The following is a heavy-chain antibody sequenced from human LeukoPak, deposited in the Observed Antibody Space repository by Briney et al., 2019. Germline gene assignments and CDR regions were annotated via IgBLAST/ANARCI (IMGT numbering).Heavy chain of an antibody. D-gene: IGHD4-17*01. CDR2: INYSGNT. CDR3: AREGRQDYVYFDY. CDR1: GGSISDYY. V-gene: IGHV4-59*01. J-gene: IGHJ4*02. Sequence: SETLSLTCTVSGGSISDYYWSWIRQPPGKGLEWIGYINYSGNTNYNPSLKSRITISVDTSKNQFSLRLTSVTAADTAVFYCAREGRQDYVYFDYWGQGSLVTVSS.